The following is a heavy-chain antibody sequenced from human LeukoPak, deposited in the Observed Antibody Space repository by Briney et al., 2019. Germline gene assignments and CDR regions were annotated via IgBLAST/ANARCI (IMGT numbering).Heavy chain of an antibody. Sequence: GGSLRLSCAASGFTFSSFGMHWVRQAPGKGLEWVAVKGRFTISRDNSKNTLYLQTNSLRDDDTAAYYCVRGVGVSRLNYLDSWGQGTLVIVSS. D-gene: IGHD6-13*01. CDR1: GFTFSSFG. V-gene: IGHV3-33*01. CDR3: VRGVGVSRLNYLDS. J-gene: IGHJ4*02.